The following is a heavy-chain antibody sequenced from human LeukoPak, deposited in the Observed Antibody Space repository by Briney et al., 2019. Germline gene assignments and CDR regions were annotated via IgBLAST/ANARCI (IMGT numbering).Heavy chain of an antibody. CDR1: GYTFIDEY. CDR2: INPSGGST. D-gene: IGHD6-13*01. Sequence: GASVKVSCKASGYTFIDEYIHWVRQAPGQGLEWMGIINPSGGSTSYAQKFQGRVTMTRDMSTSTVYMELSSLRSEDTAVYYCARDPRKVAAAGTRFDYWGQGTLVTVSS. V-gene: IGHV1-46*01. J-gene: IGHJ4*02. CDR3: ARDPRKVAAAGTRFDY.